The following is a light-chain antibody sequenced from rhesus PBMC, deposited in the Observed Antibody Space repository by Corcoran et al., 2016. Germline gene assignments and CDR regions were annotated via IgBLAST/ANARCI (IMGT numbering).Light chain of an antibody. J-gene: IGKJ1*01. CDR2: EAS. CDR1: QGSTND. Sequence: DIQMTQSPSSLSASVGDRVTITCRASQGSTNDLAWYQQKPGETPKLLIYEASSLQSGIPSRFSGSGSGTDCTLTISRLQSEDFATYYCQHYYSTPRTFGQGTKVEIK. CDR3: QHYYSTPRT. V-gene: IGKV1-25*01.